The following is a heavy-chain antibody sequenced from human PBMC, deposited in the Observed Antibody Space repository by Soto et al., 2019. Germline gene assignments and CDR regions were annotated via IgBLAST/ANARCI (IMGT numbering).Heavy chain of an antibody. J-gene: IGHJ4*02. CDR1: EITFSSYA. CDR3: AEAHYGASTSGYY. CDR2: ISGSGRST. D-gene: IGHD4-17*01. Sequence: EVQRLESGGGLVQPGGSLRLSCAASEITFSSYAMSWVRQAPGKGLEWVSAISGSGRSTYYADSVWGRFTNSRANSKNTLYLQMDSLRAEDTAVYYCAEAHYGASTSGYYWGQGTLVIVSS. V-gene: IGHV3-23*01.